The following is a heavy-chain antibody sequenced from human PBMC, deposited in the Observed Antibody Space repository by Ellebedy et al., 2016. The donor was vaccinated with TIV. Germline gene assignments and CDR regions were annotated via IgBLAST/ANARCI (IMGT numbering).Heavy chain of an antibody. CDR3: ARKPTNYYDSSGSAIDY. CDR2: INAGNGNT. J-gene: IGHJ4*02. CDR1: GYTFTSYA. D-gene: IGHD3-22*01. Sequence: ASVKVSXXASGYTFTSYAMHWVRQAPGQRLEWMGWINAGNGNTKYSQKFQGRVTITRDTSASTAYMELSSLRSEDTAVYYCARKPTNYYDSSGSAIDYWGQGTLVTVSS. V-gene: IGHV1-3*01.